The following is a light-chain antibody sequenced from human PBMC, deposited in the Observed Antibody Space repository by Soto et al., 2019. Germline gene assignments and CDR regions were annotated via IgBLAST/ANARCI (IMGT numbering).Light chain of an antibody. CDR2: GAS. CDR1: ESISRN. CDR3: QQYGSSLSWT. Sequence: EIVLTQSPATLSLSPGERATLSCRASESISRNLAWYQQKLGQAPRLLIYGASTRATGVPDRFTGSGSGTDFTLTISRLEPEDFAVYYCQQYGSSLSWTFGQGTKVDIK. J-gene: IGKJ1*01. V-gene: IGKV3-20*01.